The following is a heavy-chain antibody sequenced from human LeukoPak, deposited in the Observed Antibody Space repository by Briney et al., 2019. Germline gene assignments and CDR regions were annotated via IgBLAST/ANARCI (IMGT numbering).Heavy chain of an antibody. J-gene: IGHJ6*01. CDR2: MNPNSGNT. CDR1: GYTFTIYD. Sequence: ASVKVTCTASGYTFTIYDINWVRQATGQGLEWMGWMNPNSGNTGYAQKFQGRATMTRNTSISTAYMELSSLRSEDTAVYYCVEATDYYGMDVWGQGATVTVSS. D-gene: IGHD1-26*01. V-gene: IGHV1-8*01. CDR3: VEATDYYGMDV.